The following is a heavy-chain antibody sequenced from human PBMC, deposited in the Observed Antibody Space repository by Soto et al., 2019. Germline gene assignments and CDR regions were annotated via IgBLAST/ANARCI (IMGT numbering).Heavy chain of an antibody. CDR1: GVTFHTYW. CDR2: IKQDGSEE. Sequence: GGSLRLSCVVSGVTFHTYWMNWVRQAPGKGLEWVANIKQDGSEEYYLDSVKGRFTISRDNAKNSLYLQMNSLRAEDTAVYFCARDRAYYFFDYWGQGALVTVSS. CDR3: ARDRAYYFFDY. J-gene: IGHJ4*02. D-gene: IGHD3-10*01. V-gene: IGHV3-7*01.